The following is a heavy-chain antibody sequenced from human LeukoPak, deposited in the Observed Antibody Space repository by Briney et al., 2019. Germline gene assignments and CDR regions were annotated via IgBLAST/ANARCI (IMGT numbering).Heavy chain of an antibody. CDR3: ARIDYSALSHAFDI. CDR2: IYTSGST. V-gene: IGHV4-61*02. J-gene: IGHJ3*02. CDR1: GGSISSGSYY. D-gene: IGHD4/OR15-4a*01. Sequence: SETLSLTCTVSGGSISSGSYYWSWIRQPAGKGLEWIGRIYTSGSTNYSPSLASRVTISRDTSKNQISLNLSSVTAADTAVYYCARIDYSALSHAFDIWGQGTTVTVSS.